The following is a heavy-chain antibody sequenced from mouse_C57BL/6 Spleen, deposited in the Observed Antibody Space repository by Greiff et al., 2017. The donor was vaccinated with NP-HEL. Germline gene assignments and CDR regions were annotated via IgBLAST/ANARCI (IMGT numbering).Heavy chain of an antibody. CDR1: GYSITSGYY. D-gene: IGHD2-2*01. V-gene: IGHV3-6*01. Sequence: EVKLEESGPGLVKPSQSLSLTCSVTGYSITSGYYWNWIRQFPGNKLEWMGYISYDGSNNYNPSLKNRISITRDTSKNQFFLKLNSVTTEDTATYYCARGYGYDGWYFDVWGTGTTVTVSS. J-gene: IGHJ1*03. CDR2: ISYDGSN. CDR3: ARGYGYDGWYFDV.